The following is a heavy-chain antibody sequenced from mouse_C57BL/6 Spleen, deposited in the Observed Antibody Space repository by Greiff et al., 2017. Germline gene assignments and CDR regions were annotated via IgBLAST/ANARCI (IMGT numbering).Heavy chain of an antibody. Sequence: QVQLQQSGPELVKPGASVKISCKASGYAFSSSWMNWVKQRPGKGLEWIGRIYPGDGDTNYNGKFKGKATLTAGKSSSTAYMQLSSLTSEDSAVYFCARPVVAPYAMDYWGQGTSVTVSS. CDR3: ARPVVAPYAMDY. J-gene: IGHJ4*01. CDR1: GYAFSSSW. D-gene: IGHD1-1*01. CDR2: IYPGDGDT. V-gene: IGHV1-82*01.